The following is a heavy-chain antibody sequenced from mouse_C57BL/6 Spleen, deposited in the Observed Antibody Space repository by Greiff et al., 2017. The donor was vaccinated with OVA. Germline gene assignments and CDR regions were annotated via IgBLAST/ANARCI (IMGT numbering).Heavy chain of an antibody. V-gene: IGHV1-64*01. CDR1: GYTFTSYW. Sequence: QVQLKQPGAELVKPGASVKLSCKASGYTFTSYWMHWVKQRPGQGLEWIGMIHPNSGSTNYNEKFKSKATLTVDKSSSTAYMQLSSLTSEDSAVYYCAREDDFYYFDYWGQGTTLTVSS. D-gene: IGHD2-4*01. CDR2: IHPNSGST. J-gene: IGHJ2*01. CDR3: AREDDFYYFDY.